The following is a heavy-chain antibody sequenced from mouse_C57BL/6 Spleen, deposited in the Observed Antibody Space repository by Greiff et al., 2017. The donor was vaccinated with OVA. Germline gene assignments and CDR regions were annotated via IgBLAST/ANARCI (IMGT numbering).Heavy chain of an antibody. D-gene: IGHD1-1*01. CDR3: ARRRVLRSHGYFDV. CDR1: GYSFNDYN. CDR2: INPNYGTT. Sequence: VQLQQSGPELVKPGASVKISCKASGYSFNDYNMHWVKQSNGKSLEWIGVINPNYGTTSYNQKFKGKATLTVDQSSSTAYMQLNSLTSEDSAVYYCARRRVLRSHGYFDVWGTGTTVTVSS. J-gene: IGHJ1*03. V-gene: IGHV1-39*01.